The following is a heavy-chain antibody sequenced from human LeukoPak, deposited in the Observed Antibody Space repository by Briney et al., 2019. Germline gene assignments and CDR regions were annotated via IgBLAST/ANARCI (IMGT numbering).Heavy chain of an antibody. Sequence: GASVKVSCKASGYTCTSYYIHWVRKAPGQGLEWMGIISPGASTTSYAQNFQSRVTMTRDTSTRTVYEEVSSLRSDDTAVYYCARPLRGGSTLTQFDFWGQGTLVSVSS. D-gene: IGHD2-15*01. J-gene: IGHJ4*02. CDR3: ARPLRGGSTLTQFDF. CDR1: GYTCTSYY. CDR2: ISPGASTT. V-gene: IGHV1-46*01.